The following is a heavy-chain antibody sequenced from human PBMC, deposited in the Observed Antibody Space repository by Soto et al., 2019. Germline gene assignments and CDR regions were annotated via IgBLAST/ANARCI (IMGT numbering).Heavy chain of an antibody. CDR2: IYSRGDT. J-gene: IGHJ6*02. Sequence: PSETLSLTCSVSGGSMRSYYWNWLRQPAGKGLEWIGRIYSRGDTNYNPSVKSRVTISVDTSKNQFSLKLSSVAAADTAVYYCARGRNNWNYVGYYYYGMDVWGQGTTVTVSS. CDR3: ARGRNNWNYVGYYYYGMDV. CDR1: GGSMRSYY. V-gene: IGHV4-4*07. D-gene: IGHD1-7*01.